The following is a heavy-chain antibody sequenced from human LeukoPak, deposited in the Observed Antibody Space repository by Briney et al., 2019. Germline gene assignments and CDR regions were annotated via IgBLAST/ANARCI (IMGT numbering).Heavy chain of an antibody. V-gene: IGHV4-59*01. CDR3: ARSHSSGWSKFDP. Sequence: PSETLSLTCTVSGGSISTNSWSWIRQPPGKGLEWIGHIYNSGSANYNPSLKSRVTISVDTSKNQFSLRLSSVTAAGTAVYYCARSHSSGWSKFDPWGQGTLVTISS. CDR2: IYNSGSA. J-gene: IGHJ5*02. CDR1: GGSISTNS. D-gene: IGHD6-19*01.